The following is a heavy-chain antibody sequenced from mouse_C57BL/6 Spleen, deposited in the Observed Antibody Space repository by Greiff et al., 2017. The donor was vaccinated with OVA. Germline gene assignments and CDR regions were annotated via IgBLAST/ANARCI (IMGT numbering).Heavy chain of an antibody. Sequence: VQLQQSGPELVKPGASVKMSCKASGYTFTDYNMHWVKQSHGKSLEWIGYINPNNGGTSYNQKFKGKATLTVNKSSSTAYMELRSLTSEDSAVYYCASGGYYDYDYFDYWGQGTTLTVSS. CDR2: INPNNGGT. CDR3: ASGGYYDYDYFDY. D-gene: IGHD2-4*01. V-gene: IGHV1-22*01. CDR1: GYTFTDYN. J-gene: IGHJ2*01.